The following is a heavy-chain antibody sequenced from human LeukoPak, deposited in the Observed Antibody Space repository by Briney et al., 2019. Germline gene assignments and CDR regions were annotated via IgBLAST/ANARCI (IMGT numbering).Heavy chain of an antibody. V-gene: IGHV3-7*01. CDR1: GFSFSSYW. CDR2: IKQDGSEK. CDR3: ARLYYYGSGSPPP. D-gene: IGHD3-10*01. J-gene: IGHJ5*02. Sequence: GGSLRLSCAASGFSFSSYWMSWVRQAPGKGLEWVANIKQDGSEKYYVDSVKGRFTISRDNAKNSLYLQMNSLRAEDTAVYYCARLYYYGSGSPPPWGQGTLVTVSS.